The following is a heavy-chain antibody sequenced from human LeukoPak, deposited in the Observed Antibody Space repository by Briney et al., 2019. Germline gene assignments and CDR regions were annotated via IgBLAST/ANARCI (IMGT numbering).Heavy chain of an antibody. CDR1: GYTFTSYG. J-gene: IGHJ4*02. CDR2: ISGYNAKT. V-gene: IGHV1-18*01. D-gene: IGHD3-10*01. CDR3: ARRGALWFGESPFDY. Sequence: GASVKVSCKASGYTFTSYGITWVRQAPGQGLEWVGWISGYNAKTNYAQKFQGRVTMTTDTSTSTAYMELRSLRSDDTAVYYCARRGALWFGESPFDYWGQGTLVTVSS.